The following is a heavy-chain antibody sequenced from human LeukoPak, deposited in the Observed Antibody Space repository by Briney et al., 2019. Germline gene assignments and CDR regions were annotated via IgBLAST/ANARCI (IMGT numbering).Heavy chain of an antibody. Sequence: GGSLRLSCAASGFTFDNYPFSWVRQAPGKGLEWVSVVSANGVSTLYANSVKGRFTISRDNFVNTLYLQMSSLRAEDTAVYYCAKDRGYTTGRDFDFWGQGALVTVSS. CDR1: GFTFDNYP. V-gene: IGHV3-23*01. D-gene: IGHD3-10*01. CDR2: VSANGVST. CDR3: AKDRGYTTGRDFDF. J-gene: IGHJ4*02.